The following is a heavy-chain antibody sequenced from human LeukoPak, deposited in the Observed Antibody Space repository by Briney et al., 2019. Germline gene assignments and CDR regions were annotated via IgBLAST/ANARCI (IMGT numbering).Heavy chain of an antibody. D-gene: IGHD2-21*02. CDR3: TKRKPTGSVTVDEY. CDR2: ITYDSANK. J-gene: IGHJ4*02. CDR1: GFTFSSFS. Sequence: GGSLRLSCTPSGFTFSSFSMRWVRQTPGKGLEWVSTITYDSANKWHADSVKGRFTISRDNSKNTLYLQMHSLRADDTALYYCTKRKPTGSVTVDEYWGQGALVTVSS. V-gene: IGHV3-23*01.